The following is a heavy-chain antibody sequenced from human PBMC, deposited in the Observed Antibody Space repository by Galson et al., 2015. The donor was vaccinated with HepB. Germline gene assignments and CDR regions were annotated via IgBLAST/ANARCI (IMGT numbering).Heavy chain of an antibody. J-gene: IGHJ4*02. V-gene: IGHV3-23*01. CDR3: ARLHGFDSSTYYYVSYPDFDY. CDR2: ISGSGGST. D-gene: IGHD3-22*01. Sequence: SLRLSCAASGFTFSSYAMTWVRQAPGKGLEWVSGISGSGGSTYYADSVKGRFTISRDNSKNTLYLQMSSLRAEDTAVYYCARLHGFDSSTYYYVSYPDFDYWGQVTLVTVSS. CDR1: GFTFSSYA.